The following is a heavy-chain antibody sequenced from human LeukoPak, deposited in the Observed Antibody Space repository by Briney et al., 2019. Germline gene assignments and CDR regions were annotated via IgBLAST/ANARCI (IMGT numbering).Heavy chain of an antibody. Sequence: ASVKVSCKVSGYTLTELSMHWVRQAPGKGLEWMGGFDPEDGETIYAQKFQGRVTMTEDTSTDTAYMELSSLRSEDTAVYYCASAPYSNYHFDNWGQGTLVTVSS. V-gene: IGHV1-24*01. CDR3: ASAPYSNYHFDN. CDR2: FDPEDGET. J-gene: IGHJ4*02. CDR1: GYTLTELS. D-gene: IGHD4-11*01.